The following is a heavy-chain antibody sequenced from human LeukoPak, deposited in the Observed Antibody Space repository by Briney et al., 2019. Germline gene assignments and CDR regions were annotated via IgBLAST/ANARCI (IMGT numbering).Heavy chain of an antibody. Sequence: SETLSLTCAEYGESFSGYYWTWVRQPPGKGLEWIGDINHSGRTTYNPSLKSRVIISVDTSKNLFSLNLTSVTAADTAVYYCTRPWQRRYYMDVWGKGTTVAVSS. CDR1: GESFSGYY. V-gene: IGHV4-34*01. CDR2: INHSGRT. J-gene: IGHJ6*03. CDR3: TRPWQRRYYMDV.